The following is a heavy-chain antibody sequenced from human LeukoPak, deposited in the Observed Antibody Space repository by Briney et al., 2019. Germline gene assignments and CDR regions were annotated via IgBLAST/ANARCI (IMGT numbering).Heavy chain of an antibody. CDR2: IYSGGST. J-gene: IGHJ6*04. D-gene: IGHD2-2*01. CDR3: ASASPHPSYCSSTSCYLDV. V-gene: IGHV3-66*02. Sequence: PGGSLRLSCAASGFTVSSNYMSWVRQAPGKGLEWVSVIYSGGSTYYADSVKGRFTISRDNSKNTLYLQMNSLRAEDTAVYYCASASPHPSYCSSTSCYLDVWGKGTTVTVSS. CDR1: GFTVSSNY.